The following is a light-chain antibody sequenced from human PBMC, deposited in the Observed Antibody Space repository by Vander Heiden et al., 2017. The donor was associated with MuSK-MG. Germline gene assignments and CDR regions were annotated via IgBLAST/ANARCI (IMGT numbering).Light chain of an antibody. J-gene: IGKJ2*01. Sequence: DIVMTQSPLSLPVTPREPASISCTSSQSLLHSNGYNYLDWYLQKPGQSPQLLIYLGSNRASGVPDRFSGSGSGTDFTLKISRVEAEDVGVYYCMQALQTPAYTFGQGTKLEIK. V-gene: IGKV2-28*01. CDR2: LGS. CDR1: QSLLHSNGYNY. CDR3: MQALQTPAYT.